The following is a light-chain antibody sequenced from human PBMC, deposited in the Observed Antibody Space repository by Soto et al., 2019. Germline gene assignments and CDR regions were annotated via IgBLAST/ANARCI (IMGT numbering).Light chain of an antibody. J-gene: IGKJ1*01. CDR1: QSVSSN. CDR2: GAS. CDR3: QQYDNWPWT. Sequence: EIVRTQSQATLSGSPGERATLSCRSSQSVSSNLAWYQQKPGQAPRLLIYGASTRATGIPARFSGSGSGTEFTLTISSLQSEDFAVYYCQQYDNWPWTFGQGTKVEI. V-gene: IGKV3-15*01.